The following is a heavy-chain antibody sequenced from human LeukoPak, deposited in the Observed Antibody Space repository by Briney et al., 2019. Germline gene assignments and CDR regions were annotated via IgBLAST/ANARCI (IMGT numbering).Heavy chain of an antibody. Sequence: GESLKISCKGSGYSFIRYWIGWVRQPPGKGLEWMGIIYPADSDTRYSPSFQGQVTISADRSISTAYLEWSSLKASDTAMYYCVRHPSCSDGVCSNWFGPWGQGTLVTVSS. J-gene: IGHJ5*02. CDR1: GYSFIRYW. CDR3: VRHPSCSDGVCSNWFGP. CDR2: IYPADSDT. V-gene: IGHV5-51*01. D-gene: IGHD2-8*01.